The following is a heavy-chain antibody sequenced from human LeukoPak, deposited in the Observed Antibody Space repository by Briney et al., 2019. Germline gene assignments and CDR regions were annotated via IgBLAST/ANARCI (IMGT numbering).Heavy chain of an antibody. J-gene: IGHJ5*02. CDR3: ARGARVVVVAATVIWFDP. CDR1: GGSFSGYY. CDR2: INHSGST. D-gene: IGHD2-15*01. Sequence: SETLSLTCAVYGGSFSGYYWSWIRQPPGKGLEWIGEINHSGSTNYNPSLKSRDTISVDTSKNQFSLKLSSVTAADTAVYYCARGARVVVVAATVIWFDPWGQGTLVTVSS. V-gene: IGHV4-34*01.